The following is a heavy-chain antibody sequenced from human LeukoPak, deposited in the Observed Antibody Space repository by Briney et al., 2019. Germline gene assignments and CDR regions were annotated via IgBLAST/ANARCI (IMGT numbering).Heavy chain of an antibody. CDR3: ARRQLADAFDI. CDR1: GFTFSSYS. V-gene: IGHV3-21*01. CDR2: ISSSSSYI. J-gene: IGHJ3*02. D-gene: IGHD6-13*01. Sequence: GESLKISCAASGFTFSSYSMNWVRQAPGKGLEWVSSISSSSSYIYYADSVKGRFTISRDNAKNSLYLQMNSLRAEDTAVYYCARRQLADAFDIWGQGTMVTVSS.